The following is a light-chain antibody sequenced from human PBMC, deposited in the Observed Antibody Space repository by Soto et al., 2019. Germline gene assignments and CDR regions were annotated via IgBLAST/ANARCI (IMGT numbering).Light chain of an antibody. Sequence: QFALTQPPSASGSPGQSVTISCTGTSSDVGGYKYVSWYQQHPGKAPKLIIFEVSKRPSGVPDRFSGSKSGNTASLTVSGLQTEDEAEYHCSSYAGSNKNIFGGGTKVTVL. J-gene: IGLJ2*01. CDR2: EVS. CDR3: SSYAGSNKNI. V-gene: IGLV2-8*01. CDR1: SSDVGGYKY.